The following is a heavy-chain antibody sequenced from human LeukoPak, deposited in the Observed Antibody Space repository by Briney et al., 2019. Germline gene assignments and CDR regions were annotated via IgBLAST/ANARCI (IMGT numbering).Heavy chain of an antibody. CDR2: IYYSGST. CDR3: ARIAAAGFLGWFDH. D-gene: IGHD6-13*01. J-gene: IGHJ5*02. CDR1: DRSISNYY. Sequence: QVQLQESGPGLVEPSETLSLTRTVSDRSISNYYWSWIRPPPGTGPAWIGSIYYSGSTNYNPCLKSRVTMSVNTSKNQFSLKLSAVTAADTAVYYCARIAAAGFLGWFDHWGQGILVTVSS. V-gene: IGHV4-59*08.